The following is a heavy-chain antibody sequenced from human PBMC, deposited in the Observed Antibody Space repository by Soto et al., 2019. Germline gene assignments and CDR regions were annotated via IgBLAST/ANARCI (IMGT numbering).Heavy chain of an antibody. J-gene: IGHJ6*02. CDR3: AGISGSYFRHYGMDV. D-gene: IGHD3-10*01. CDR2: INHSGST. Sequence: SETLSLTCAVYGGSFSGYYWSWIRQPPGKGLEWIGEINHSGSTNYNPSLKSRVTISVDTSKNQFSLKLSSVTAADTAVYYCAGISGSYFRHYGMDVWGQGTTVTVSS. V-gene: IGHV4-34*01. CDR1: GGSFSGYY.